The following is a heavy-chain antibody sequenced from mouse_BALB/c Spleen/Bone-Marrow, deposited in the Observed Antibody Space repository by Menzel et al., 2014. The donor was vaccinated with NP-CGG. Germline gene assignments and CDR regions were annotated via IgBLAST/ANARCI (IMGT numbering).Heavy chain of an antibody. Sequence: EVQLQESGTVLARPGAAVKMSCKASGYTFSNYWMHWIKQRPGQGLEWIGTIHPGNSDTTYNQKFKGKAKLTAVTSTSTAYMELSSLTNEDSAVYYCTTLARKNFDYWGQGTTRTVSS. V-gene: IGHV1-5*01. J-gene: IGHJ2*01. D-gene: IGHD3-1*01. CDR1: GYTFSNYW. CDR3: TTLARKNFDY. CDR2: IHPGNSDT.